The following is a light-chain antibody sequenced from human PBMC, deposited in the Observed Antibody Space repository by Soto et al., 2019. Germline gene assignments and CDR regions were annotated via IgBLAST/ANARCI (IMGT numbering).Light chain of an antibody. CDR2: DAS. Sequence: DIQMTQSPSSLSASVGDRVTITCQASQDSGNYLNWYQQRPGKAPKLLIYDASNLETGVPSRFSGSGSGTDFTFTISSLQPEDIATDYCQQYDTLPYTFGQGTKLEIK. J-gene: IGKJ2*01. V-gene: IGKV1-33*01. CDR1: QDSGNY. CDR3: QQYDTLPYT.